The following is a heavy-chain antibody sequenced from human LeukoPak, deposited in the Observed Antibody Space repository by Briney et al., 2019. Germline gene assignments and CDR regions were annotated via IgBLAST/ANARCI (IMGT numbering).Heavy chain of an antibody. CDR2: IYHSGST. J-gene: IGHJ1*01. CDR3: ARGGAARLHFQN. Sequence: SETLSLTCTVSGGSISTYYWNWIRQPPGKGLEWIGYIYHSGSTNYNPSLQSRVTISVDTSKNQFSLNLNFVTAADTAVYYCARGGAARLHFQNWGQGTLVTVSS. CDR1: GGSISTYY. D-gene: IGHD6-6*01. V-gene: IGHV4-59*01.